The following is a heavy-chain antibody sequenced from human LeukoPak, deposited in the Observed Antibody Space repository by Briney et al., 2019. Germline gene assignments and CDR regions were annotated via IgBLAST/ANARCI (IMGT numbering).Heavy chain of an antibody. CDR2: IYYSGST. CDR3: ARFSSIAAAFDY. CDR1: GGSISSSSYY. Sequence: SETLSLTCTVSGGSISSSSYYWGWIRQPPGKGLEWIGSIYYSGSTYYNPSLKSRVTISVDTSKNQFSLKLSSVTAADTAVYYCARFSSIAAAFDYWGLGTLVTVSS. J-gene: IGHJ4*02. V-gene: IGHV4-39*07. D-gene: IGHD6-13*01.